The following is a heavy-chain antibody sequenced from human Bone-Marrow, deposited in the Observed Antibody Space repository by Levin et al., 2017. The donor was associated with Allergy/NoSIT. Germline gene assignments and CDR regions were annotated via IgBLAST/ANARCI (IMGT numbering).Heavy chain of an antibody. D-gene: IGHD1-1*01. CDR1: GGSIRSAGYH. CDR3: ARLDGYSFDY. V-gene: IGHV4-31*03. J-gene: IGHJ4*02. CDR2: VSYRGST. Sequence: PSQTLSLTCNVSGGSIRSAGYHWTWIRQYPGKGLEWIGYVSYRGSTYFNPSLKSRLAMSIDTSEQHFSLNLTSVSAADTAIYYCARLDGYSFDYWGQGALVTVSS.